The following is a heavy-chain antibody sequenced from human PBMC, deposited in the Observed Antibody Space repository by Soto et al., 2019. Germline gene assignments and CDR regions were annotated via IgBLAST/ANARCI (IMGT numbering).Heavy chain of an antibody. J-gene: IGHJ4*02. CDR2: IIPMLDIV. CDR3: ATEASHEYFDQ. CDR1: GDTFGTYP. V-gene: IGHV1-69*10. Sequence: EASVKVSCKASGDTFGTYPVSWVRQAPGQGLEWMGGIIPMLDIVHFAQTFEGRVTITADEFSNTVYMELSSLRSDDTAVYYCATEASHEYFDQWGQGTLVTVS.